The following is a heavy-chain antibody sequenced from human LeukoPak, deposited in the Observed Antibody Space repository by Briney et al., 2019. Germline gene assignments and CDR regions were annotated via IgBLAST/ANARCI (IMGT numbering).Heavy chain of an antibody. CDR3: AILPSSDTFYYDRSGYYRPGVS. J-gene: IGHJ5*02. Sequence: PSETLSLNCTVSGGSISSSHYYWGWIRQPPGKGLEWIGSIYYSGSTYYNPSLKSRVTISVDTTKGQFSLKLSSVTAADTAVHYCAILPSSDTFYYDRSGYYRPGVSWGQGTLVTVSS. CDR2: IYYSGST. CDR1: GGSISSSHYY. V-gene: IGHV4-39*07. D-gene: IGHD3-22*01.